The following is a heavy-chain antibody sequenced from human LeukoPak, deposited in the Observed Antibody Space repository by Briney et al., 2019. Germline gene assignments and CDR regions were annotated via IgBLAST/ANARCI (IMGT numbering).Heavy chain of an antibody. V-gene: IGHV4-34*01. D-gene: IGHD6-13*01. CDR2: INHSGST. CDR3: ARHRGVAAAGTHYRYYYYMDV. J-gene: IGHJ6*03. CDR1: GGSFSGYY. Sequence: PSETLSLTCAVYGGSFSGYYWSWIRQPPGKGLEWIGEINHSGSTNYNPSLKSRVTISVDTSKNQFSLKLSSVTAADTAVYYCARHRGVAAAGTHYRYYYYMDVWGKGTTVTISS.